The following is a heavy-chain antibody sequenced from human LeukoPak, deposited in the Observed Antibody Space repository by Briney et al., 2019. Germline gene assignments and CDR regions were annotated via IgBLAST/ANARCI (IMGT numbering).Heavy chain of an antibody. D-gene: IGHD6-19*01. CDR1: GFTFSSYE. CDR2: ISNSGDAI. V-gene: IGHV3-48*03. J-gene: IGHJ4*02. Sequence: GRSLRLPCAASGFTFSSYEMNWVPQAPGKGLEWVSYISNSGDAIYYADSVEGRFTISRDDPKNSLYLQLNSLRAEDTAVYYCARGVLYSNGWYMRGYFDYWGEGTLVTVSS. CDR3: ARGVLYSNGWYMRGYFDY.